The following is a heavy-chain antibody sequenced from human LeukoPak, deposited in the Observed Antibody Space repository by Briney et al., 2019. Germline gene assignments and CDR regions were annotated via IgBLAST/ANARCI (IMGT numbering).Heavy chain of an antibody. CDR3: ARGLWFGELLDVF. J-gene: IGHJ4*02. D-gene: IGHD3-10*01. V-gene: IGHV3-48*04. Sequence: GGSLRLSCAASGFTFSSYSMNWVRQAPGKGLEWIAYISTSATTIYYADSVKGRFTISRDNAKNSLYLQINSLRAEDTAVYYCARGLWFGELLDVFWGQGTLVTVSS. CDR1: GFTFSSYS. CDR2: ISTSATTI.